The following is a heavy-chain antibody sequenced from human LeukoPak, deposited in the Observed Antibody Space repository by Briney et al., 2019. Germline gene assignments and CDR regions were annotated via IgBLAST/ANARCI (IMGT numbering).Heavy chain of an antibody. Sequence: GGSLRLSCAASGFTFDDYGMSWVRQAPGKGLEWVSGINWNGGSTGYADSVKGRFTISRDNAKNSLYLQMNSLRAEDTALYYCARSSSIAARGGFYYWGQGTLVTVSS. D-gene: IGHD6-6*01. J-gene: IGHJ4*02. CDR1: GFTFDDYG. V-gene: IGHV3-20*04. CDR2: INWNGGST. CDR3: ARSSSIAARGGFYY.